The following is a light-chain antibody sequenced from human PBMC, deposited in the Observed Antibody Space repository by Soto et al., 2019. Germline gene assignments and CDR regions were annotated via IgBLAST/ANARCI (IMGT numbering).Light chain of an antibody. J-gene: IGKJ5*01. Sequence: IVLTQSPGTLSLSPGERATLSCRASQSVNSIYLAWYQQKPGQAPRLLIYDVSYRASGIPARFSGSGSGTDFTLTISRLEPEDFAVYYCQQYGSSPLTFGGGTRLEIK. CDR3: QQYGSSPLT. V-gene: IGKV3-20*01. CDR1: QSVNSIY. CDR2: DVS.